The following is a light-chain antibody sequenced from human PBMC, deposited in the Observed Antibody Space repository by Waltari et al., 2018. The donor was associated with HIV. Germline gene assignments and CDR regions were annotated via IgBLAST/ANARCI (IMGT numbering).Light chain of an antibody. CDR1: QSISSY. Sequence: DILMTQSPSSLSASVGERVTITCRASQSISSYLNWYQQKPGKAPKLLIYAASSLQSGVPSRFSGSGSGTDFTLTISSLQPEDFATYYCQQSYSTPTFGQGTRLEIK. V-gene: IGKV1-39*01. J-gene: IGKJ5*01. CDR3: QQSYSTPT. CDR2: AAS.